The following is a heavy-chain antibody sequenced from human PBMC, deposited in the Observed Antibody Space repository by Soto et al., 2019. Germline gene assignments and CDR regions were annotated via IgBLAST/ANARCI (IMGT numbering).Heavy chain of an antibody. CDR1: GFTVSSNY. CDR2: IYSGGNT. CDR3: ARGYSSGLNFDY. D-gene: IGHD6-19*01. V-gene: IGHV3-53*01. J-gene: IGHJ4*02. Sequence: TGGSLRLSCAASGFTVSSNYMNWVRQAPGKGLEWVSVIYSGGNTDYTDSVRGRFTISRDNSKNTLSLEMNNLRAEDTAVYYCARGYSSGLNFDYWGQGTLVTVSS.